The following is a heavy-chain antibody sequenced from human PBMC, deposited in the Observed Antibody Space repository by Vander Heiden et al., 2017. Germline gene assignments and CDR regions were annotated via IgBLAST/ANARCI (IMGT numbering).Heavy chain of an antibody. CDR3: ARDSWLAVAGTGPFDY. J-gene: IGHJ4*02. V-gene: IGHV3-74*01. D-gene: IGHD6-19*01. CDR1: GFTVSSYW. Sequence: EVQLVESGGGLVQPGGSLRLSCAASGFTVSSYWMHWVRQAPGKGLVWVSRITSDGSRTSYADSVKGRFTISRDNAKNTLYLQMNSLRAEDTAVYYCARDSWLAVAGTGPFDYWGQGTLVTVSS. CDR2: ITSDGSRT.